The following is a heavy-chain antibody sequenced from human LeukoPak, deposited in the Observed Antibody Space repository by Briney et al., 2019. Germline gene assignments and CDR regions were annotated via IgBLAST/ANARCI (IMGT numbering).Heavy chain of an antibody. CDR3: ANSVYSYEE. Sequence: GGSLRLSWAASGFTFIGYGMHWVRQAPGKGLEWVACIRYDGSNKYYADSVKGRFTISRDNSKNTAYLEMNSLRSEDTAVYYCANSVYSYEEWGQGTLVTVSS. J-gene: IGHJ4*02. CDR1: GFTFIGYG. D-gene: IGHD5-18*01. CDR2: IRYDGSNK. V-gene: IGHV3-30*02.